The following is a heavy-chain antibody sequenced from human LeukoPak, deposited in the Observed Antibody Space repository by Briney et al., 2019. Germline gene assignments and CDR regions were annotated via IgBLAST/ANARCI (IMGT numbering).Heavy chain of an antibody. Sequence: SETLSLTCAVYGGSFGDYYWTWIRQPPGKGLEWIGEINHRGSTHYNPSLKSRVTISVDTSKKQFSLKLSSVTAADTAVYYCATYSTGFDIWGQGTVVTVSS. CDR2: INHRGST. CDR1: GGSFGDYY. CDR3: ATYSTGFDI. D-gene: IGHD6-19*01. J-gene: IGHJ3*02. V-gene: IGHV4-34*01.